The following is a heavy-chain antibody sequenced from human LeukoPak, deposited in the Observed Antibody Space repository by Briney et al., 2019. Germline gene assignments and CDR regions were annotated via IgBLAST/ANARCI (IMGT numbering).Heavy chain of an antibody. CDR1: GLSLSTNGVG. CDR3: ARSYSDYDYFNNWFDP. J-gene: IGHJ5*02. D-gene: IGHD5-12*01. CDR2: IYWNDDK. Sequence: SGPTLVNPTQTLTLTCTFSGLSLSTNGVGVGWIRQPPGKALEWLALIYWNDDKRYSPSLKSRLTISKDTSKNQVVLTMTNMDPVDTATYYCARSYSDYDYFNNWFDPWGQGTLVTVSS. V-gene: IGHV2-5*01.